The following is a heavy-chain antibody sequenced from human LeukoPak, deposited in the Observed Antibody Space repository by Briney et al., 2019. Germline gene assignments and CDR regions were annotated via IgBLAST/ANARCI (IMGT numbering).Heavy chain of an antibody. CDR3: ARGLGYYDFWSGYYLPSRFDP. CDR1: GGSISSHY. V-gene: IGHV4-59*11. D-gene: IGHD3-3*01. Sequence: SETLSLTCTVSGGSISSHYWSWIRQPPGKGLEWIGYIYYSGSTNYNPSLKSRVTISVDTSKNQSSLKLSSVTAADTAVYYCARGLGYYDFWSGYYLPSRFDPWGQGTLVTVSS. CDR2: IYYSGST. J-gene: IGHJ5*02.